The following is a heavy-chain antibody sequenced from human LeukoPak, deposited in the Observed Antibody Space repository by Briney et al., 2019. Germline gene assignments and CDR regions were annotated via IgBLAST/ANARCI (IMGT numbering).Heavy chain of an antibody. CDR3: ARGFVVGASLLGYYFDY. CDR1: GYTFTSYA. V-gene: IGHV1-3*03. D-gene: IGHD1-26*01. Sequence: ASVKVSCKASGYTFTSYAMHWVRQAPGQRLEWMGWINAGNGNTKYSQEFQGRVTITRDTSASTAYMELSSLRSEDVAVYYCARGFVVGASLLGYYFDYWGQGTLVTVSS. CDR2: INAGNGNT. J-gene: IGHJ4*02.